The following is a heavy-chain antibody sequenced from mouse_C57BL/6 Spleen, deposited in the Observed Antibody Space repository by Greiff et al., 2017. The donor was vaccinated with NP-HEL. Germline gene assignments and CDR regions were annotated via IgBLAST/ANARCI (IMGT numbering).Heavy chain of an antibody. CDR2: INPSNGGT. J-gene: IGHJ2*01. CDR1: GYTFTGYW. V-gene: IGHV1-53*01. D-gene: IGHD2-3*01. Sequence: QVHVKQPGTELVKPGASVKLSCKASGYTFTGYWMHWVKQRPGQGLEWIGNINPSNGGTNYNEKFKSKATLTVDKSSSTAYMQLSSLTSEDSAVYYCASNYDGYHGDYWGQGTTLTVSS. CDR3: ASNYDGYHGDY.